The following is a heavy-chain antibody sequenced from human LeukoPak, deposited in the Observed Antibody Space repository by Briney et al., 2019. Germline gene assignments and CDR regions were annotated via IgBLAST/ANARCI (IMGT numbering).Heavy chain of an antibody. V-gene: IGHV1-2*06. D-gene: IGHD6-13*01. J-gene: IGHJ4*02. CDR2: INPNSGVT. CDR3: ARDSSNWSSFGS. CDR1: GYTFTAYP. Sequence: ASVKVSCKASGYTFTAYPIHWERQAPGQGLEWMGRINPNSGVTHYAQKFHGRVTMTKDTSTDTAYMELSSLRSDDTAIYWCARDSSNWSSFGSWGQGTPVTVSS.